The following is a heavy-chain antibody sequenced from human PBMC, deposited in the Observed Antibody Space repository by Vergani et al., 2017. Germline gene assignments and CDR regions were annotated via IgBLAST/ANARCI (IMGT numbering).Heavy chain of an antibody. CDR2: IWYDGSNK. Sequence: QVQLVESGGGVVQPGRSLRLSCAASGFTFSSYGMHWVRQAPGKGLEWVAVIWYDGSNKYYADSVKGRFTISRDNSKNTLYLQMNSLRAEDTAVYYCTTDGAGIGYCTNGVCYYFDYWGQGTLVTVSA. CDR3: TTDGAGIGYCTNGVCYYFDY. CDR1: GFTFSSYG. V-gene: IGHV3-33*01. D-gene: IGHD2-8*01. J-gene: IGHJ4*02.